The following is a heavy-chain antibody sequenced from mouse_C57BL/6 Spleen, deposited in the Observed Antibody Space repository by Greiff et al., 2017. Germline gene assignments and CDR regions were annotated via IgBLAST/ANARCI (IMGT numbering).Heavy chain of an antibody. CDR2: IYPGDGDT. V-gene: IGHV1-80*01. Sequence: QVQLQQSGAELVKPGASVKISCKASGYAFSSYWMNWVKQRPGKGLEWIGQIYPGDGDTNYNGKFKGKATLTADKSSSTAYMQLRSLTSEDSAVYFCARENYDYEDYAMDYWGQGTSVTVSS. CDR1: GYAFSSYW. J-gene: IGHJ4*01. CDR3: ARENYDYEDYAMDY. D-gene: IGHD2-4*01.